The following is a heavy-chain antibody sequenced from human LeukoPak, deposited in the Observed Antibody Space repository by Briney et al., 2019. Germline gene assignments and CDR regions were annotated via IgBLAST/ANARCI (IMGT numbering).Heavy chain of an antibody. D-gene: IGHD2-8*01. Sequence: GGSLRLSCAASGFIFSSYGMYWVRQAPGKGLEWVAVISNDGNNKQYADSVKGRFTISRDNSKNTLYLQMNSLRADDTAVYHCAKDGLMRFFDYWGQGTLVTVSS. J-gene: IGHJ4*02. CDR2: ISNDGNNK. V-gene: IGHV3-30*18. CDR3: AKDGLMRFFDY. CDR1: GFIFSSYG.